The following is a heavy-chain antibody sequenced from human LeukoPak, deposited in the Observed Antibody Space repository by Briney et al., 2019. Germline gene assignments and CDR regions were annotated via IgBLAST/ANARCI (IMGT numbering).Heavy chain of an antibody. CDR3: ARGHYGEKVIDY. J-gene: IGHJ4*02. D-gene: IGHD4-17*01. CDR1: GGSFSGYY. CDR2: INHSGST. Sequence: PSETLSLTCAVYGGSFSGYYWSWIRQPPGKGLEWIGEINHSGSTNYNPSLKSRVTISVDTSKNQFSLKLSSVTAADTAVYYCARGHYGEKVIDYWGQGTLVTASS. V-gene: IGHV4-34*01.